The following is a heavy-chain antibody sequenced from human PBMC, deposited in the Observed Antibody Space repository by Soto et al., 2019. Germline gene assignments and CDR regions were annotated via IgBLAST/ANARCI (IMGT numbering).Heavy chain of an antibody. V-gene: IGHV3-23*01. CDR3: AKGASNYGDYVDY. Sequence: GGSLRISSAASGFTFYSSAMSWARQAPGKGLEWVSAISGSGGSTYYADSVKGRFTISRDNSKNTLYLQMNSLRAEDTAVYYCAKGASNYGDYVDYWGQGTLVTVSS. J-gene: IGHJ4*02. D-gene: IGHD4-17*01. CDR2: ISGSGGST. CDR1: GFTFYSSA.